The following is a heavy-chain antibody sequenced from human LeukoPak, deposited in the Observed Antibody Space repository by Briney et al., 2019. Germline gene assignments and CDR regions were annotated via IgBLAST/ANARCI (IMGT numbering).Heavy chain of an antibody. Sequence: PGGSLRLSCAASGLTFSSYGMSWVRQVPGKGLEWVSGISASGGNTYHADSVKGRFTMSRDNSKNTLYLQMNSLRAEDTAVYYCARVRRFYFDYWGQGTLVTVSS. CDR1: GLTFSSYG. D-gene: IGHD3-16*01. CDR2: ISASGGNT. V-gene: IGHV3-23*01. CDR3: ARVRRFYFDY. J-gene: IGHJ4*02.